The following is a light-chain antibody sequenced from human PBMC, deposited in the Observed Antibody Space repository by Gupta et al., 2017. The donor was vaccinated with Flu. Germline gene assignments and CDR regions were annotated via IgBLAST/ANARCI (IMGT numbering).Light chain of an antibody. CDR2: KAS. CDR3: QQYATYSGT. CDR1: QSIRNW. J-gene: IGKJ2*01. V-gene: IGKV1-5*03. Sequence: PSTLSASVGDRVTITCRASQSIRNWLAWYQQKPGKAPNLLIYKASSLESGVPSTFSGSGSGTEFTLTISSLQPDDFATYYCQQYATYSGTFGQGTKLEIK.